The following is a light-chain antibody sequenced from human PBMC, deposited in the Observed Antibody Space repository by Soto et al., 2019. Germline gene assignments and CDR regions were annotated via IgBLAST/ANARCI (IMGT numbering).Light chain of an antibody. J-gene: IGKJ1*01. V-gene: IGKV3-20*01. CDR1: QSVSSSY. CDR2: GAS. Sequence: EIVLTQSPGTLSLSPGERATLSCRASQSVSSSYLARYQQKPGQAPRLLIYGASSRATGIPDRFSESGTGTDFALTISGIELEDVVVYYCQQYGSSPRTFGQVTKVGI. CDR3: QQYGSSPRT.